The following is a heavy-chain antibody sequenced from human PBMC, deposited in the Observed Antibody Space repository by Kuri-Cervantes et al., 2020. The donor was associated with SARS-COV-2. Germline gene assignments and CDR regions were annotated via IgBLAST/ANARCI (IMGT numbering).Heavy chain of an antibody. D-gene: IGHD5-12*01. Sequence: SVKVSCKASGGTFSSYAISWVRQAPGQGLEWMGGIIPIFGTANYAQKFQGRVTITADESTSTAYMELSSLRSEDTAVYYCARDQWLRLNHNYYGLDVWGQGTTVTVSS. CDR1: GGTFSSYA. J-gene: IGHJ6*02. CDR3: ARDQWLRLNHNYYGLDV. CDR2: IIPIFGTA. V-gene: IGHV1-69*13.